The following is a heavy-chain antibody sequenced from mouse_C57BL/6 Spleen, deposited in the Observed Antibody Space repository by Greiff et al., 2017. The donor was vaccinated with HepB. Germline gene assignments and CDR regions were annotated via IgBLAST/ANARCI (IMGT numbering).Heavy chain of an antibody. J-gene: IGHJ4*01. CDR2: ILPGSGST. Sequence: QVQLQQSGAELMKPGASVKLSCKATGYTFTGYWIEWVKQRPGHGLEWIGEILPGSGSTNYNEKFKGKATFTADTSSNTAYMQLSSLTTEDSAIYYCASAFTTVVATDYYAMDYWGQGTSVTVSS. CDR3: ASAFTTVVATDYYAMDY. V-gene: IGHV1-9*01. CDR1: GYTFTGYW. D-gene: IGHD1-1*01.